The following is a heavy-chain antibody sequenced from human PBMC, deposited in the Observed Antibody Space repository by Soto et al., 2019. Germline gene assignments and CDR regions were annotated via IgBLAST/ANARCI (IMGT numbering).Heavy chain of an antibody. CDR1: GCSVCSHSAA. Sequence: LSLTSATPGCSVCSHSAALNCNLHSPSRGLEWLGRTYYKARWYNHYAVSVKSRRTIIPDTSNNQYSLQLNSVTPEDTAVYYCARDIHPIAAAGQYYYYGMDVWGQGTTVTVSS. CDR2: TYYKARWYN. D-gene: IGHD6-13*01. CDR3: ARDIHPIAAAGQYYYYGMDV. J-gene: IGHJ6*02. V-gene: IGHV6-1*01.